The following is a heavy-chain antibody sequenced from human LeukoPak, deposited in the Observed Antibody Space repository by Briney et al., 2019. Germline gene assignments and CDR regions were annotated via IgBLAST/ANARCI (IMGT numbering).Heavy chain of an antibody. CDR1: GFTFYNYV. D-gene: IGHD3-10*01. CDR3: ATTRVCGGVLLRPSCLYFED. CDR2: IDYSGGAT. Sequence: PGGSLRLSCAVSGFTFYNYVMRWVRQAPGKGLVGFSEIDYSGGATNYADSVQGRFTVSRDNSKTTLYLQMNNLRAEDTAVYYCATTRVCGGVLLRPSCLYFEDWGQGALVTVSS. V-gene: IGHV3-23*01. J-gene: IGHJ4*02.